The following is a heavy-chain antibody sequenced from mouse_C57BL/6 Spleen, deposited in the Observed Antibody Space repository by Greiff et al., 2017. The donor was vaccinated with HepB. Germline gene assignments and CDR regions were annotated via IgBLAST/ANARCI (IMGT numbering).Heavy chain of an antibody. CDR3: ARRDYGNGDFDY. V-gene: IGHV1-64*01. CDR1: GYTFTSYW. CDR2: IHPNSGST. D-gene: IGHD1-1*01. Sequence: VQLQQPGAELVKPGASVKLSCKASGYTFTSYWMHWVKQRPGQGLEWIGMIHPNSGSTNYNEKFKSKATLTVDKSSSTAYMQLSSLTSEDSAVYYCARRDYGNGDFDYWGQGTTLTVSS. J-gene: IGHJ2*01.